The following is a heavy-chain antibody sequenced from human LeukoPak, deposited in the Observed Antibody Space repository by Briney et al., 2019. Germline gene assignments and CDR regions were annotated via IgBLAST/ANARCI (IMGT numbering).Heavy chain of an antibody. J-gene: IGHJ4*02. CDR3: ARDRSQLLFAY. V-gene: IGHV1-69*06. Sequence: GASVKVSCKASGGTFSSYAISWVRQAPGQGLEWMGGIIPIFGTANYAQKFQGRVTITADKSTSTAYMELSSLRSEDTAVYYCARDRSQLLFAYWGQGTLVTVSS. CDR2: IIPIFGTA. CDR1: GGTFSSYA. D-gene: IGHD2-2*01.